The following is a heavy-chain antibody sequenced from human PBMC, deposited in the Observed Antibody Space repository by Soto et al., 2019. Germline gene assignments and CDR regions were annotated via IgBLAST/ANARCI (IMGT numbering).Heavy chain of an antibody. CDR1: GFTFSSYG. CDR3: AKDFRIQTGTTLPTPKNYGMDV. Sequence: GGSLRLSCAASGFTFSSYGMHWVRQAPGKGLEWVAVISYDGSNKYYADSVKGRFTISRDNSKNKLYLQMNSLRAEDTAVYYCAKDFRIQTGTTLPTPKNYGMDVWGQGTTVTVSS. CDR2: ISYDGSNK. D-gene: IGHD1-7*01. J-gene: IGHJ6*02. V-gene: IGHV3-30*18.